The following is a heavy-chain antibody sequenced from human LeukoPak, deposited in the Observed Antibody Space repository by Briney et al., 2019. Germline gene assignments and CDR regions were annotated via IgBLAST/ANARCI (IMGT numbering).Heavy chain of an antibody. V-gene: IGHV3-23*01. D-gene: IGHD5-24*01. CDR3: AKDRTEMATTPIDY. CDR1: GFTFSSYA. CDR2: ISGSGGST. Sequence: GGSLRLTCAASGFTFSSYAMSWVRQAPGKGLEWVSAISGSGGSTYYADSVKGRFTISRDNSKNTLYLQMNSLRAEDTAVYYCAKDRTEMATTPIDYWGQGTLVTVSS. J-gene: IGHJ4*02.